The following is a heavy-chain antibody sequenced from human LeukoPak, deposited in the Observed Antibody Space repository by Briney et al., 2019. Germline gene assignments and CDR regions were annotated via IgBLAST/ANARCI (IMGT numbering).Heavy chain of an antibody. CDR1: DGSISSNSYY. CDR3: ARGVDYYDFWSGYYTLDY. J-gene: IGHJ4*02. CDR2: ISYSGRT. D-gene: IGHD3-3*01. V-gene: IGHV4-39*01. Sequence: SETLSLTCTVSDGSISSNSYYWGWIRQPPGKGLEWIGSISYSGRTYYNPSLESRVTISVDASKNQFSLELNSVTAADTAVYYCARGVDYYDFWSGYYTLDYWGQGTVVTVSS.